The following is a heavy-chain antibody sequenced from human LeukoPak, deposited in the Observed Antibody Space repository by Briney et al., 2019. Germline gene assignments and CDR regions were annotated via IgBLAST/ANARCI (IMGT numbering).Heavy chain of an antibody. CDR2: IYYSGST. CDR1: GGSISSYY. D-gene: IGHD3-10*01. V-gene: IGHV4-59*01. Sequence: SETLSLTCTVSGGSISSYYWSWIRQPPGKGLEWIGYIYYSGSTNYNPSLKSRVTISVDTSKNQFSLKLSSVTAADTAVYYCARSSHTMVRGPFFDYWGQGTLVTVSS. CDR3: ARSSHTMVRGPFFDY. J-gene: IGHJ4*02.